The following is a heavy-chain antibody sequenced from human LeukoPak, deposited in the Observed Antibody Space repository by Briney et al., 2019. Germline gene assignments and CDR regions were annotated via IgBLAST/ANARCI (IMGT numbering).Heavy chain of an antibody. CDR2: LSWNSGSI. CDR1: GFTFDDYA. D-gene: IGHD5-24*01. V-gene: IGHV3-9*01. J-gene: IGHJ3*02. CDR3: AKLPVVEMATIGDAFDI. Sequence: GRSLRLSCAASGFTFDDYAMHWVRQAPGKGLEWVLGLSWNSGSIGYADSVKGRFTISRDNAKNSLYLQMNSLRAEDTALYYCAKLPVVEMATIGDAFDIWGQGTMVTVSS.